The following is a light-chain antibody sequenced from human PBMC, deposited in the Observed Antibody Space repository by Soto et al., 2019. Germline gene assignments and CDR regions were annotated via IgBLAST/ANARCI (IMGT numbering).Light chain of an antibody. CDR1: QGISIY. Sequence: VIWMTQSPSLLSASTGDRVTISCRMSQGISIYLAWYQQKPGKAPELLIYAASTLQSGVPSRFSGSGSGTEFTLTISSLQPDDFATYYCQHYNSYSEAFGQGTKVDI. J-gene: IGKJ1*01. CDR2: AAS. V-gene: IGKV1D-8*03. CDR3: QHYNSYSEA.